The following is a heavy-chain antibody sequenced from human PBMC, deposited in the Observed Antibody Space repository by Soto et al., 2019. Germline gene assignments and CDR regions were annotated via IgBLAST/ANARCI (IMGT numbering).Heavy chain of an antibody. Sequence: EVQLAESGGDLVKPGGSLRLSCAASGSTFNTAWMNWVRQTPGKGLEWDGRMRSKNNGGTVDYAAPVKGRFTISRDDSKNTRYLEMNSLKAEDTAVYYCAADLPDWGAYAFDYWGQGTLVTVSS. V-gene: IGHV3-15*07. CDR1: GSTFNTAW. CDR2: MRSKNNGGTV. D-gene: IGHD3-16*01. CDR3: AADLPDWGAYAFDY. J-gene: IGHJ4*02.